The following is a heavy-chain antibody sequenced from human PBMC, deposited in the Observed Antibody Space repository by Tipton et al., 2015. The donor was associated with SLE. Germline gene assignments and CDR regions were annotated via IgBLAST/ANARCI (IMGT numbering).Heavy chain of an antibody. Sequence: GSLRLSCAASGFTFSSYEMNWVRQAPGKGLEWVSSISSSSSYIYYADSVKGRFTISRDNAKNSLYLQMNSLRAEDTAVYYCARLKLENYYFDYWGQGTLVTVSS. J-gene: IGHJ4*02. CDR3: ARLKLENYYFDY. CDR2: ISSSSSYI. D-gene: IGHD1-1*01. V-gene: IGHV3-21*01. CDR1: GFTFSSYE.